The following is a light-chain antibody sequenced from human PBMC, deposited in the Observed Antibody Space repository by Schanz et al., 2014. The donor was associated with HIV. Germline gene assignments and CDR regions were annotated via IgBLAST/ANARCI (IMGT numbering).Light chain of an antibody. CDR3: QQYGSSPWT. CDR1: QSVSKY. Sequence: EIVLTQSPATLSLSPGERATLSCRASQSVSKYLAWYQQKPGQAPRLLIYDASIRATDIPDRFSGSGSGTDFTLTISRLEPEDFAVYYCQQYGSSPWTFGQGTKVEIK. V-gene: IGKV3-20*01. CDR2: DAS. J-gene: IGKJ1*01.